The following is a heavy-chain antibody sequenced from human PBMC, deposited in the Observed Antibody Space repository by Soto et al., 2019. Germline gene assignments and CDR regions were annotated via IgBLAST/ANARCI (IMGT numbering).Heavy chain of an antibody. CDR1: GFTFSNAW. CDR2: IKSKTDGGTT. D-gene: IGHD6-19*01. J-gene: IGHJ1*01. CDR3: TTEGPDSSGWYGSEYFQH. Sequence: GGSLRLSCAASGFTFSNAWMSWVRQAPGKGLEWVGRIKSKTDGGTTDYAAPVKGRFTISRDDSKNTLYLQMNSLKTEDTAVYYCTTEGPDSSGWYGSEYFQHWGQGTLVTVSS. V-gene: IGHV3-15*01.